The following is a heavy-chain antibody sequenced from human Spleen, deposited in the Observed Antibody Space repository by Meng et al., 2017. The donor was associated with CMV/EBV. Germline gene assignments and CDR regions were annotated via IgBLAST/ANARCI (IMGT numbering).Heavy chain of an antibody. V-gene: IGHV3-30*02. Sequence: GESLKISCAASGFTFSRYGMHWVRQAPGKGLEWVAFIRYDGSNKYYADSVKGRFTISRDNAKNSLYLQMNSLRAEDTALYYCAKDKSRDLYYYYGMDVWGQGTTVTVSS. CDR2: IRYDGSNK. J-gene: IGHJ6*02. CDR1: GFTFSRYG. CDR3: AKDKSRDLYYYYGMDV.